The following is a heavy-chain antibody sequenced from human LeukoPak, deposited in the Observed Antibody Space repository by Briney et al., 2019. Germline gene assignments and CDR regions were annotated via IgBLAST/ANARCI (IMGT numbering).Heavy chain of an antibody. V-gene: IGHV1-8*01. CDR3: ARDYGSPWAFYI. D-gene: IGHD1-26*01. CDR2: MNPNSGNT. Sequence: ASVKVSCKASGYTFTSYDINWVRQAPGQGLEWMGWMNPNSGNTGYAQKFQGRVTMTRNTSISTAYMELSSLRSEDTAVYYCARDYGSPWAFYIWDQGTMVTVSS. J-gene: IGHJ3*02. CDR1: GYTFTSYD.